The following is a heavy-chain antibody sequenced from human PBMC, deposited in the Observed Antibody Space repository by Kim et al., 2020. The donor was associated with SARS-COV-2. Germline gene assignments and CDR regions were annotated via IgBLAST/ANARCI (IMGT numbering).Heavy chain of an antibody. CDR2: ISSSSSYT. CDR1: GFTFSDYY. J-gene: IGHJ6*02. Sequence: GGSLRLSCAASGFTFSDYYMSWIRQAPGKGLEWVSYISSSSSYTNYADSVKGRFTISRDNAKNSLYLQMNSLRAEDTAVYYCARVRVRVLRFLDPFEWGVDVWGQGTTVTVSS. CDR3: ARVRVRVLRFLDPFEWGVDV. D-gene: IGHD3-3*01. V-gene: IGHV3-11*06.